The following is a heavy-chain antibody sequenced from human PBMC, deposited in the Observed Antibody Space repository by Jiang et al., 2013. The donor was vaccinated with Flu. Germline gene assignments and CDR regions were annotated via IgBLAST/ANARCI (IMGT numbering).Heavy chain of an antibody. D-gene: IGHD3-22*01. V-gene: IGHV4-39*01. CDR2: FIIVGAP. Sequence: SLTCSVSGGSISSSSYYWNWDPPAPQGRGWSGLGIFIIVGAPTTTRPLKSRVTISVDASKNQFSLKLNSVTAADTAVYYCARQFRGYYTQSDNWGQGILVTVSS. CDR1: GGSISSSSYY. CDR3: ARQFRGYYTQSDN. J-gene: IGHJ4*02.